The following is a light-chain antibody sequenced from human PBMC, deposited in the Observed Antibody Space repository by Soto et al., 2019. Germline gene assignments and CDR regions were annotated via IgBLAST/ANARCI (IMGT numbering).Light chain of an antibody. V-gene: IGLV2-14*03. CDR1: SSDVGGHNF. CDR3: SSYSSSDTLV. CDR2: DVR. Sequence: QSALTQPASVSESPGQSITISCTGTSSDVGGHNFVSWYQQHPGRAPKLMIYDVRNRPSGVSNRFSGSKSANTASLVISELQAEDEADYYCSSYSSSDTLVFGGGTKLTVL. J-gene: IGLJ2*01.